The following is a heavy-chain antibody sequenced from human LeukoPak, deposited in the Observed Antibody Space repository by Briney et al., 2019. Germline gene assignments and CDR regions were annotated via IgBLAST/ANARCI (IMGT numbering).Heavy chain of an antibody. CDR3: ARARGQLPDY. D-gene: IGHD1-1*01. Sequence: GGSLRLSCAASEFTVSSNYMNWVRQAPGKGLEWVSVIYTGGSTYYTDSVKGRFTISRDNSKNTLYLQMNSLRAEDTAVYYCARARGQLPDYWGQGTLVTVSS. CDR1: EFTVSSNY. V-gene: IGHV3-53*01. CDR2: IYTGGST. J-gene: IGHJ4*02.